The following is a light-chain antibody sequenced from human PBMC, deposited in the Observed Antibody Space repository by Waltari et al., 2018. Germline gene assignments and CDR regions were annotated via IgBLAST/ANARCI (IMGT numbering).Light chain of an antibody. Sequence: EIVLTQSPGTLSLSPGERATLSCRASQSVSKYLAWYQQKPGQAPRLLIYHSSTRAAGIPDGFSGSGYGTDFSLTISRLEAEDFAVYYCQHYVSLPATFGQGTKVEIK. J-gene: IGKJ1*01. V-gene: IGKV3-20*01. CDR1: QSVSKY. CDR3: QHYVSLPAT. CDR2: HSS.